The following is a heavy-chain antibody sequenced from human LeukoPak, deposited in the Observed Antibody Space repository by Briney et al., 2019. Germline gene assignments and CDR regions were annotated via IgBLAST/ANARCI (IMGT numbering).Heavy chain of an antibody. V-gene: IGHV3-23*01. CDR1: GFTFSSYA. D-gene: IGHD3-3*01. CDR2: ISGSGGST. CDR3: AKEWSGLRGAGDAFDI. J-gene: IGHJ3*02. Sequence: PGGSLRLSCAASGFTFSSYAMSWVRQAPGKGLEWVSAISGSGGSTYYADSVKGRFTISRGNSKNTLYLQMNSLRAEDTAVYYCAKEWSGLRGAGDAFDIWGQGTMVTVSS.